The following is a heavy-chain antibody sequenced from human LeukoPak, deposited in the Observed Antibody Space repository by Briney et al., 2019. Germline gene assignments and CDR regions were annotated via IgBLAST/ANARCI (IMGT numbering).Heavy chain of an antibody. V-gene: IGHV3-53*01. CDR3: ATMDDYDSSGFQ. D-gene: IGHD3-22*01. CDR2: IYSGGST. J-gene: IGHJ4*02. Sequence: PGGSLRLSCAASGFTVSSNYMSWVRQAPGKGLEWVSVIYSGGSTYYADSVKGRFTISRDNAKNSLYLQMNSLRAEDMAVYYCATMDDYDSSGFQWGQGTLVTVSS. CDR1: GFTVSSNY.